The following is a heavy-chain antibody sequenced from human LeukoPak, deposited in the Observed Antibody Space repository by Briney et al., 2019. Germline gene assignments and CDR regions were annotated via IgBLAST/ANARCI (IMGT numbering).Heavy chain of an antibody. CDR2: IYYSGST. J-gene: IGHJ4*02. CDR1: GGSISSYY. CDR3: ARRSSWYRTRFDY. D-gene: IGHD6-13*01. Sequence: PSETLSLTCTVSGGSISSYYWSWIRQPPGKGLEWIGNIYYSGSTNYNPSLKSRVTISVDTSKNQFSLKLSSVTAADTAVYYCARRSSWYRTRFDYWGQGTLVTVSS. V-gene: IGHV4-59*01.